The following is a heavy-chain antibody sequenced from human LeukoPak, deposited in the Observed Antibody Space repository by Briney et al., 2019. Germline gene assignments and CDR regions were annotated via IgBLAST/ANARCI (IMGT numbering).Heavy chain of an antibody. CDR3: ARAGSYSSSWYYSPYYYYGMDV. Sequence: SETLSLTCTVSGGSISSYYWSWIRQPPGKGLEWIGYIYYSGSTNYNPSLKSRVTISVDTSKNQFSLKLSSVTAADTAVYYCARAGSYSSSWYYSPYYYYGMDVWGQGTTATVSS. V-gene: IGHV4-59*01. J-gene: IGHJ6*02. D-gene: IGHD6-13*01. CDR2: IYYSGST. CDR1: GGSISSYY.